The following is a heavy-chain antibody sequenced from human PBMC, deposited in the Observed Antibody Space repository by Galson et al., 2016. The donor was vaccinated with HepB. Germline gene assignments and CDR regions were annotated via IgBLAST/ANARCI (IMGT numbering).Heavy chain of an antibody. CDR2: IKQDGSEK. D-gene: IGHD6-6*01. V-gene: IGHV3-7*01. CDR1: GFTFTNYW. Sequence: SLRLSCAASGFTFTNYWMSWVRQAPGKGLEWVANIKQDGSEKYYVDSVTGRFTISRDNAKNSLYLQMSSLRVEDTAISYCARGVRQTLVGYYYYAMDVWGQGTTVTVSS. J-gene: IGHJ6*01. CDR3: ARGVRQTLVGYYYYAMDV.